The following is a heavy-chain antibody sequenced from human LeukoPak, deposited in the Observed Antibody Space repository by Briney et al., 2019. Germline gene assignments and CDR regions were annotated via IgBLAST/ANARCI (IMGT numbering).Heavy chain of an antibody. CDR1: GDSVSSNSAA. CDR3: ARGGKTLRFLAVHYMDV. V-gene: IGHV6-1*01. D-gene: IGHD3-3*01. J-gene: IGHJ6*03. CDR2: TYYRSKWYN. Sequence: SQTLSLTCAISGDSVSSNSAAWNWIRQSPSRGLEWLGRTYYRSKWYNDYAVSVKSRITINPDTSKNQYSLQLNPVTPEDTAVYCARGGKTLRFLAVHYMDVWGKGTTVTVSS.